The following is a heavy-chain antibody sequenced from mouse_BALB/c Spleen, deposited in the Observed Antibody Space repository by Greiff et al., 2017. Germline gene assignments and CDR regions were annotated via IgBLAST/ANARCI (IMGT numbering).Heavy chain of an antibody. CDR2: ISSGGSYT. V-gene: IGHV5-6*01. J-gene: IGHJ3*01. CDR1: GFTFSSYG. CDR3: ARHRDYDVFAY. Sequence: EVQLVESGGDLVKPGGSLKLSCAASGFTFSSYGMSWVRQTPDKRLEWVATISSGGSYTYYPDSVKGRFTISRDNAKNTLYLQMSSLKSEDTAMYYCARHRDYDVFAYWGQGTLVTVSA. D-gene: IGHD2-4*01.